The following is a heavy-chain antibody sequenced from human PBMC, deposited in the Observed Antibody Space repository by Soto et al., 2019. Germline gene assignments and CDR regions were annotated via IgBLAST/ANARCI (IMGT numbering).Heavy chain of an antibody. J-gene: IGHJ4*02. CDR3: ARLRWHDY. CDR1: GFTVSSNY. D-gene: IGHD4-17*01. Sequence: EVQLVESGGGLVQPGGSLRLSCAASGFTVSSNYMSWVRQAPGKGLEWVSVVYSDGSTYYADSVKGRFTISRHNSKNTLYLQMNRLRVEDTAVYYCARLRWHDYWGQGSLVTVSS. V-gene: IGHV3-53*04. CDR2: VYSDGST.